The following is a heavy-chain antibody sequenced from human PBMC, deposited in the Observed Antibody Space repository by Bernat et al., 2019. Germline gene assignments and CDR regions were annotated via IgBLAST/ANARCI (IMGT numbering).Heavy chain of an antibody. Sequence: QVQLVQSGAEVKKPGSSVKVSCKASGGTFNNYAINWVRQAPGQGLEWMGGIIPLFGSPNYAQKFQGRVTITADKSTSTAYMALSSLRSDDTAAYYCARRSSDCSSSSCPYDYWGQGTLVTVSS. CDR1: GGTFNNYA. V-gene: IGHV1-69*06. CDR3: ARRSSDCSSSSCPYDY. J-gene: IGHJ4*02. D-gene: IGHD2-2*01. CDR2: IIPLFGSP.